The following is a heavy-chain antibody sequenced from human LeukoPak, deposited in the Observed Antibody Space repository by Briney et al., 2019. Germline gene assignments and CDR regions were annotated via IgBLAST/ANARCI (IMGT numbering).Heavy chain of an antibody. CDR1: GYSISSGYY. CDR3: ARDYYYDSSGYYPDAFDI. D-gene: IGHD3-22*01. Sequence: PSETLSLTCTVSGYSISSGYYWGWIRQPPGKGLEWIGSIYHSGSTYYNPSLKSRVTISVDTSKNQFSLKLSSVTAADTAVDYCARDYYYDSSGYYPDAFDIWGQGTMVTVSS. V-gene: IGHV4-38-2*02. CDR2: IYHSGST. J-gene: IGHJ3*02.